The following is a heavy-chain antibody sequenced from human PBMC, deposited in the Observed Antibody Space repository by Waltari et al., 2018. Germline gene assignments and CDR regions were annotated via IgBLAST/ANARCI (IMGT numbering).Heavy chain of an antibody. CDR2: INPNSGDT. CDR3: ARSGGGTTTFGVAE. J-gene: IGHJ4*02. D-gene: IGHD3-3*01. CDR1: GYTFTDFF. V-gene: IGHV1-2*06. Sequence: QVQLVQSGAEVKKPGASVNVSCKASGYTFTDFFIHWVRPAPGQGLEWMGRINPNSGDTSYAQRFQGRVTMTGDTSINTAYMEFAGLRSDDTAIYYCARSGGGTTTFGVAEWGQGSLVTVSS.